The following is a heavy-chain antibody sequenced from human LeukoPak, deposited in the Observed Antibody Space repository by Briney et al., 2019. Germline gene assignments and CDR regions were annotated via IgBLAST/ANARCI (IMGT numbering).Heavy chain of an antibody. Sequence: SETLSLTCTVSGGSISSYYWSWIRQPPGKGLEWIGYIYYSGSTNYNPCLKSRVTISVDTSNNQFSLKLSSVTAADTAVYYCASPSAGSSSWYGFDYWGQGTLVTVSS. CDR3: ASPSAGSSSWYGFDY. D-gene: IGHD6-13*01. CDR1: GGSISSYY. V-gene: IGHV4-59*01. J-gene: IGHJ4*02. CDR2: IYYSGST.